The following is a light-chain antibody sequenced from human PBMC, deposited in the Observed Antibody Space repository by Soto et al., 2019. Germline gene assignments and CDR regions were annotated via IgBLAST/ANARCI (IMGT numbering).Light chain of an antibody. CDR2: EVS. V-gene: IGLV2-14*01. CDR1: SSDVGAYDY. Sequence: QSVLTQPASVSGSPGQSITISCTGTSSDVGAYDYVSWYQQHPGKAPKYLIYEVSNRPSGVSDRSSGSKSGTTASLTISGLQAEDEADYYCSSYTTTDPYVFGTGTKV. J-gene: IGLJ1*01. CDR3: SSYTTTDPYV.